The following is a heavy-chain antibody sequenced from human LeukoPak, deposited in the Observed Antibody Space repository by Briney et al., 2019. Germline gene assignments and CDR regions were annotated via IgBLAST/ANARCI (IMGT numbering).Heavy chain of an antibody. Sequence: GGSLRLYCAASGFTFSSYEMNWVRQAPGKGLEWVSYISSSGSTIYYADSVKGRFTISRDNAKNSLYLQMNSLRAEDTAVYYCAREDTAMVGGPFDYWGQGTLVTVSS. CDR2: ISSSGSTI. V-gene: IGHV3-48*03. D-gene: IGHD5-18*01. CDR3: AREDTAMVGGPFDY. J-gene: IGHJ4*02. CDR1: GFTFSSYE.